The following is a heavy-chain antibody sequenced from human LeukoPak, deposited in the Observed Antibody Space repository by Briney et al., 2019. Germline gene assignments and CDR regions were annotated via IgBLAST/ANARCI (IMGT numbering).Heavy chain of an antibody. CDR2: ISYDGSNT. CDR3: AKQGWPSGYEVWSYYMDV. V-gene: IGHV3-30*04. D-gene: IGHD5-12*01. Sequence: GGSLRLSCAASRFTFSSYAMLWVRQLPGKGLEWVAIISYDGSNTYYADSVKGRFTISRDNSKNTLYLQMNSLRAEDTAVYYCAKQGWPSGYEVWSYYMDVWGKGTTVTVSS. J-gene: IGHJ6*03. CDR1: RFTFSSYA.